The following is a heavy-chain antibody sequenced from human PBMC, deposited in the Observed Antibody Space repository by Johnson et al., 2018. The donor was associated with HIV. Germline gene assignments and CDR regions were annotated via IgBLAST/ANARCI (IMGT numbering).Heavy chain of an antibody. CDR2: INWNGGST. CDR1: G. CDR3: AREGRMDYGAPRAAFDI. Sequence: GMSWVRQAPGKGLEWVSGINWNGGSTGYADSVKGRFTISRDNAKKSLYLQMNSLGVEDTALYYCAREGRMDYGAPRAAFDIWGQGTMVTVSS. D-gene: IGHD4-17*01. J-gene: IGHJ3*02. V-gene: IGHV3-20*03.